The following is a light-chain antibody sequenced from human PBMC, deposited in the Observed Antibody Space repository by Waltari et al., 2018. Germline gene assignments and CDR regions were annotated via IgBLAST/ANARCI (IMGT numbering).Light chain of an antibody. Sequence: QSVLTQPPSASGAPGQWVTISCSGSSPNIGSNFLYWYQQLPGTAPKLLIYRNNQRRSGVPDRFSGSKSGTSASLAISGLRSEDEAHYYCAAWDDSLEEVFGGGTKLTVL. CDR2: RNN. CDR1: SPNIGSNF. CDR3: AAWDDSLEEV. V-gene: IGLV1-47*01. J-gene: IGLJ2*01.